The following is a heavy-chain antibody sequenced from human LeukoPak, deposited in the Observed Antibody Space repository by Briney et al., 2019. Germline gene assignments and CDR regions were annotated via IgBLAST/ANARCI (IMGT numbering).Heavy chain of an antibody. CDR2: IYYSGST. V-gene: IGHV4-59*12. D-gene: IGHD3-10*01. J-gene: IGHJ3*01. CDR3: ASEWFGELFSAFDF. CDR1: GGSISSYY. Sequence: SETLSLTCTVSGGSISSYYWSWIRQPPGKGLEWIGYIYYSGSTNYNPSLKSRVTISVDTSKNQFSLKLSSVTAADTAVYYCASEWFGELFSAFDFWGQGTMVTVSS.